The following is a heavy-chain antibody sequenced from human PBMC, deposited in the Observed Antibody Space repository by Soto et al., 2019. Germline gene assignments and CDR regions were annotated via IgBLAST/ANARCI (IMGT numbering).Heavy chain of an antibody. CDR3: ASRASPHSD. CDR2: INSGSTSV. Sequence: GGSLRLSCVASGFIFNSYSMNWVRQAPGKGLEWISYINSGSTSVFYADSVKGRFSVSRDNAKNSLYLQMNSLRAEDTAVYYCASRASPHSDWGQGTLDPVSS. CDR1: GFIFNSYS. V-gene: IGHV3-48*01. J-gene: IGHJ4*02.